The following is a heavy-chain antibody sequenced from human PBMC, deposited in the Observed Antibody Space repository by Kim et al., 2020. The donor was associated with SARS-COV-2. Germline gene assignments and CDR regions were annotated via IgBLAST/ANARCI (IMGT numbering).Heavy chain of an antibody. D-gene: IGHD3-10*01. J-gene: IGHJ6*02. V-gene: IGHV3-66*01. CDR2: VYTSGGT. CDR1: GFTVSSNY. Sequence: GGSLRLSCAASGFTVSSNYISWVRQGPGGGLEWVSTVYTSGGTYYPDSVKGRFTISRDNSRNTVFLQMNSLRAEDTAVYYCARGPPNYPYGMDVWGQRTT. CDR3: ARGPPNYPYGMDV.